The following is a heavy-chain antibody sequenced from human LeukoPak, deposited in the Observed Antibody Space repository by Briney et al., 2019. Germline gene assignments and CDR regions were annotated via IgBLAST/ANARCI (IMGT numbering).Heavy chain of an antibody. CDR3: ARGCSSTSCFGYYYYYGMDV. Sequence: PGGSLRLSCAASGFTFSSYAMSWVRQAPGKGLEWVSAISGSGGSTYYADSVKGRSTISRDNSKNTLYLQMNSLRAEDTAVYYCARGCSSTSCFGYYYYYGMDVWGQGTTVTVSS. D-gene: IGHD2-2*01. V-gene: IGHV3-23*01. CDR2: ISGSGGST. J-gene: IGHJ6*02. CDR1: GFTFSSYA.